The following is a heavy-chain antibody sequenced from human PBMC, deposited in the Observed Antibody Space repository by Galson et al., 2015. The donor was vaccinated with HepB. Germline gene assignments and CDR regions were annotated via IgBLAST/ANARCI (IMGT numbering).Heavy chain of an antibody. J-gene: IGHJ4*02. D-gene: IGHD6-19*01. CDR1: GFSFSSHA. Sequence: SLRLSCAASGFSFSSHAMHWVRQAPGKGLAYVSAISGDGHTPYYADSVRGRFIMSRDNSKNTVYLQMSSLRLEDTAVYYCVRDSPLEGAVVFDHWGQGTLVTVS. V-gene: IGHV3-64D*06. CDR3: VRDSPLEGAVVFDH. CDR2: ISGDGHTP.